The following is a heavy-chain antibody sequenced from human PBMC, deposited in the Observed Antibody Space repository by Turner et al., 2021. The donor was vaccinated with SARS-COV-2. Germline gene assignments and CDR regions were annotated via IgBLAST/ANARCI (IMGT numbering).Heavy chain of an antibody. D-gene: IGHD2-15*01. CDR3: AREESGSFGAYGMDV. V-gene: IGHV3-7*03. CDR1: GFTFCSYW. Sequence: EVQLVESGGGLVQPGGSLRLSCAASGFTFCSYWMHWVRQAPGKGLEWVANIKQDGSEKYYVDSVKGRFTISRDNAKNSLYLQMNSLRAEDTAVYYCAREESGSFGAYGMDVWGQGTTVTVSS. CDR2: IKQDGSEK. J-gene: IGHJ6*02.